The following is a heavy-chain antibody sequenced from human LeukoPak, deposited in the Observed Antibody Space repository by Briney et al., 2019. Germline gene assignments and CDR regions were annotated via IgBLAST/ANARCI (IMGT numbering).Heavy chain of an antibody. CDR2: IYPRDSDT. D-gene: IGHD3-22*01. CDR3: ARSPSGSNNWFDP. CDR1: GYSFTTYW. Sequence: GESLKISCKASGYSFTTYWIGWVRQLPGKGLEWMGIIYPRDSDTKHSPSFEGQVIISVDKSIGTAYLHWISLKASDTAIYYCARSPSGSNNWFDPWGQGTLVTVSS. J-gene: IGHJ5*02. V-gene: IGHV5-51*01.